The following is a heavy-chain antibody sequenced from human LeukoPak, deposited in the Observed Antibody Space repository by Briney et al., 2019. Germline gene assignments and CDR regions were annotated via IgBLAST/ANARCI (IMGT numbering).Heavy chain of an antibody. CDR1: GYSFTTYW. D-gene: IGHD3-22*01. V-gene: IGHV5-51*01. CDR3: ARQSDYDSSGYLLIDY. J-gene: IGHJ4*02. Sequence: GESLKISCKGSGYSFTTYWIGWVRQMPGKGLEWMGIIYPGDSDTRYSPSFQGQVTISADKSISTAYLQWSSLKASDTATYYCARQSDYDSSGYLLIDYWGQGTLVTVSS. CDR2: IYPGDSDT.